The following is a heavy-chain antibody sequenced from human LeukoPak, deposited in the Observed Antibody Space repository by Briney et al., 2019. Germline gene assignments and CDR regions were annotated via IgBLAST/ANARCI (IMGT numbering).Heavy chain of an antibody. CDR3: VRGGADDILTGPGAWFDP. V-gene: IGHV4-31*03. D-gene: IGHD3-9*01. Sequence: SQTLSLTCTVSGGSISSGGYYWRWIRQHPGKGLEWIGYIYYSGSTYYNPSLKSRVTISVDTSKNQFSLKLSSVTAADTAVYYCVRGGADDILTGPGAWFDPWGQGTLVTVSS. CDR1: GGSISSGGYY. CDR2: IYYSGST. J-gene: IGHJ5*02.